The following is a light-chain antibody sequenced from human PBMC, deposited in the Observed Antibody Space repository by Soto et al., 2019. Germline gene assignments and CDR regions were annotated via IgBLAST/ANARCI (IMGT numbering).Light chain of an antibody. CDR3: QQYERYPMT. CDR2: KAS. V-gene: IGKV1-5*03. J-gene: IGKJ4*01. Sequence: DSQMTQYPSTLSASVGDRVTITCRASQSISSWLAWYQQKPGKAPKLLISKASTLQSGVPPRFSGSGYGTEFTLTISSVQPDDFATYYCQQYERYPMTFGGGTKVEIK. CDR1: QSISSW.